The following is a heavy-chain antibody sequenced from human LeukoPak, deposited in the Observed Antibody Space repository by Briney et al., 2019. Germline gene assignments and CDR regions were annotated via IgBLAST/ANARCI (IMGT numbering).Heavy chain of an antibody. J-gene: IGHJ4*02. Sequence: GGSLRLSCAASGFTFSSYGMHWVRQAPGKGLEWVAFIRYDGSNKYYADSVKGRFTISRDNSKNTLYLQTNSLRAEDTAVYYCAKDLRDTAMVQGDYWGQGTLVTVSS. CDR1: GFTFSSYG. V-gene: IGHV3-30*02. CDR2: IRYDGSNK. CDR3: AKDLRDTAMVQGDY. D-gene: IGHD5-18*01.